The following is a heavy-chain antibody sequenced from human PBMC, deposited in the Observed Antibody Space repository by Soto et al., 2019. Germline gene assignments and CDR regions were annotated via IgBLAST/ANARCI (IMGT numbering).Heavy chain of an antibody. Sequence: VASVKVSCKASGYTFTSYAMHWVRQAPGQRLEWMGWINAGNGNTKYSQKFQGRVTITRDTSASTAYMELSSLRSEDTAVYYCARAPWCSSTSCYRWFDPWGQGTLVTVSS. V-gene: IGHV1-3*01. CDR3: ARAPWCSSTSCYRWFDP. D-gene: IGHD2-2*01. CDR1: GYTFTSYA. CDR2: INAGNGNT. J-gene: IGHJ5*02.